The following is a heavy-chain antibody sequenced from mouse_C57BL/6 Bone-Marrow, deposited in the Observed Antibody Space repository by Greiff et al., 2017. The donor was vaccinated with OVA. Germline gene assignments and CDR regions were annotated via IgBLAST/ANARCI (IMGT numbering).Heavy chain of an antibody. J-gene: IGHJ2*01. V-gene: IGHV1-64*01. CDR2: IHPNSGST. CDR3: ARSGAAQATSYCDY. CDR1: GYTFTSYW. Sequence: QVQLQQPGAELVKPGASVKLSCKASGYTFTSYWMHWVKQRPGQGLEWIGMIHPNSGSTNYNEKFKSKATLTVDKSSSTAYMQLSSLTSEDSAVYYCARSGAAQATSYCDYWGQGTTLTVSS. D-gene: IGHD3-2*02.